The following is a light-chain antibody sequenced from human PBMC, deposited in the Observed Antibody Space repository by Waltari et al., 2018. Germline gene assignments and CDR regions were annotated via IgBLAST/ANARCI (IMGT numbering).Light chain of an antibody. CDR1: TIGTSS. V-gene: IGLV3-21*04. CDR3: HVWHPHVDPGV. Sequence: SYVVTQPPSVSVAPGETATITCGGDTIGTSSVHWYQQKAGQAPVLVIFYDRDRPAGIPDRFSGSNSGNTATLTISRVEAGDEARYYCHVWHPHVDPGVFGTGTEVTVL. J-gene: IGLJ1*01. CDR2: YDR.